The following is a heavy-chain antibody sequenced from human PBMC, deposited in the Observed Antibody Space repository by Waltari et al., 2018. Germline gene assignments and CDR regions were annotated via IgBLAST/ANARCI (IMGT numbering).Heavy chain of an antibody. J-gene: IGHJ6*02. CDR3: ARATAAAGYYYYGMDV. CDR2: INHSGST. V-gene: IGHV4-34*01. CDR1: GGSFSGYY. Sequence: QVQLQQWGAGLLKPSATLSLTCAVYGGSFSGYYWSWIRQPPGKGLEWIGEINHSGSTNYNPSLKSRVTISVDTSKNQFSLKLSSVTAADTAVYYCARATAAAGYYYYGMDVWGQGTTVTVSS. D-gene: IGHD6-13*01.